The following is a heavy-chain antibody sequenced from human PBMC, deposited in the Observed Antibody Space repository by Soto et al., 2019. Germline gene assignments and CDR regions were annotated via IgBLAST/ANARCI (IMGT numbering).Heavy chain of an antibody. J-gene: IGHJ6*02. Sequence: PGESLKISCKASGYIFTLYWIGWVRQMPGIGLEWMGIIYPGDSDTRYSPSFQGQVTISADKSISTASLQWSSLKASDTAVYYCARQSPTPGYYYFSYGMDVWGQGTTVTVSS. V-gene: IGHV5-51*01. CDR1: GYIFTLYW. CDR2: IYPGDSDT. CDR3: ARQSPTPGYYYFSYGMDV. D-gene: IGHD4-17*01.